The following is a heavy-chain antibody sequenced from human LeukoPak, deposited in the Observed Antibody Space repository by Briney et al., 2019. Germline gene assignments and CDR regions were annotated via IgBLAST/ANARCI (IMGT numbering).Heavy chain of an antibody. V-gene: IGHV4-59*01. D-gene: IGHD6-19*01. J-gene: IGHJ6*04. CDR1: GGSISTYY. Sequence: SETLSLTCTVSGGSISTYYWSWIRQPPGKGLEWIGYIYYSGSTNYNPSLKSRVTISVDTSKNQFSLRLSSVTAADTAVYYCARERSSSGWYEGMDVWGKGTTVTVSS. CDR3: ARERSSSGWYEGMDV. CDR2: IYYSGST.